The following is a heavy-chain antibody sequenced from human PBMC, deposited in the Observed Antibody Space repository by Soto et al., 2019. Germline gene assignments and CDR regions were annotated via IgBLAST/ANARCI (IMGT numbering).Heavy chain of an antibody. Sequence: SETLSLTCTVSGGSISSYYWSWIRQPPGKGLEWIGYIYYSGSTNYNPSLRGRVTISVGTSKNQFSLKLNSVTAADTAVYYCARQREYPLYFDYWGQGTLVTVSS. V-gene: IGHV4-59*08. CDR2: IYYSGST. CDR3: ARQREYPLYFDY. D-gene: IGHD6-6*01. CDR1: GGSISSYY. J-gene: IGHJ4*02.